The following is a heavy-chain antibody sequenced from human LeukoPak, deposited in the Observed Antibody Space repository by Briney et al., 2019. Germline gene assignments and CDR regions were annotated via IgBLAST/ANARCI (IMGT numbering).Heavy chain of an antibody. Sequence: GGSLRLSCAASGFTFDDYAMHWVRQAPGKGLEWVSGISWNSGSIGYADSVKGRFTISRDNAKNSLYLQMNSLRAEDTAVYYCASDLWFGDAFDIWGQGTMVTVSS. CDR1: GFTFDDYA. D-gene: IGHD3-10*01. CDR2: ISWNSGSI. J-gene: IGHJ3*02. V-gene: IGHV3-9*01. CDR3: ASDLWFGDAFDI.